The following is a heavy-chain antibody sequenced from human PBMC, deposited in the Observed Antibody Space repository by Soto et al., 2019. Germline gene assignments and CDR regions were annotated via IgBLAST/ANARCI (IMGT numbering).Heavy chain of an antibody. CDR2: IRYDGSNK. J-gene: IGHJ4*02. CDR3: ARERDTGAFDC. V-gene: IGHV3-33*01. CDR1: GFTFSSYG. Sequence: QVQLVESGGGVVQPGRSLRLSCAASGFTFSSYGMHWVRQAPGKGLEWVAVIRYDGSNKYYADSVKGRFTISRDNSKNTLYLQMNSLRAEDTAVYYCARERDTGAFDCWGQGTLVTVSS. D-gene: IGHD5-18*01.